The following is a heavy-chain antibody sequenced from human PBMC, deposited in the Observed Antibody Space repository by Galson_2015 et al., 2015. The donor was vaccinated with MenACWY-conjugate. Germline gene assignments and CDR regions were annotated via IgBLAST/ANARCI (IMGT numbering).Heavy chain of an antibody. CDR3: ARERWVRGVLFDQ. D-gene: IGHD3-10*01. J-gene: IGHJ4*02. Sequence: SLRLSCAASGFTFSNFWMSWVRQAPGKELEWVASIKQDGSEKYLVDSVKGRFTISRDNAGNSLFLQMNSLRAEDAAVYYCARERWVRGVLFDQWGQGTLVTVSS. CDR1: GFTFSNFW. V-gene: IGHV3-7*01. CDR2: IKQDGSEK.